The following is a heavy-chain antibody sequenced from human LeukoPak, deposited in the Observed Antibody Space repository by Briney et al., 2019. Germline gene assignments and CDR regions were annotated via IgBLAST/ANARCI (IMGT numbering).Heavy chain of an antibody. CDR2: INHSGST. D-gene: IGHD1-1*01. Sequence: SETLSLTCAVYGGSFSGYYWSWIRQPPGKGLEWIEEINHSGSTNYNPSLKSRVTISVDTSKNQFSLKLSSVTAADTAVYYCARNWNYFDYWGQGTLVTVSS. CDR3: ARNWNYFDY. CDR1: GGSFSGYY. V-gene: IGHV4-34*01. J-gene: IGHJ4*02.